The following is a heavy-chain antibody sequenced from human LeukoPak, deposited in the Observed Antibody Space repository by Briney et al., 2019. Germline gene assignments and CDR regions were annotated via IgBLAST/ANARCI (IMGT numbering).Heavy chain of an antibody. CDR1: GFSLSTTGVG. D-gene: IGHD4-17*01. V-gene: IGHV2-5*02. CDR2: IYWDADK. J-gene: IGHJ4*02. CDR3: AHRPRGNGDYGYYFDY. Sequence: SGPTLVKPTQTLTVTCTFSGFSLSTTGVGVGWIRQPPGKALEWLAVIYWDADKRYSPSLKSRLSITKDTSKNQVVLTMTNMDPDDTATYYCAHRPRGNGDYGYYFDYWGQGTLVTVSS.